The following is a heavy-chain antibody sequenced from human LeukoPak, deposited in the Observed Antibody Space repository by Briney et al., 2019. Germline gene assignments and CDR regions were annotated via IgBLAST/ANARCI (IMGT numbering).Heavy chain of an antibody. CDR2: IYSGGST. CDR1: GFTVSSNY. CDR3: ATGSYSSSWYRGFDY. V-gene: IGHV3-53*01. D-gene: IGHD6-13*01. J-gene: IGHJ4*02. Sequence: PGGSLRLSCAASGFTVSSNYMSWVRQAPGKGLEWVSVIYSGGSTYYADSVKGRFTISRDNSKNTLYLQMSSLRAEDTAVYYCATGSYSSSWYRGFDYWGQGTLVTVSS.